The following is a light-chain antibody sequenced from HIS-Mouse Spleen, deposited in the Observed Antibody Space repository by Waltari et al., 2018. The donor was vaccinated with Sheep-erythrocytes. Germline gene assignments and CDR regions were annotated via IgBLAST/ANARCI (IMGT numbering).Light chain of an antibody. V-gene: IGLV2-8*01. Sequence: QSALTQPPSASGSPGQSVTISCTGTSSDVGGYNYVSWYQQHPGKAPKLMIYEVSKRPSGFPVRFSGSTSGHTASLTVSGLQAEYEADYYCSSYAGSHNWVFGGGTKLTVL. CDR2: EVS. CDR3: SSYAGSHNWV. J-gene: IGLJ3*02. CDR1: SSDVGGYNY.